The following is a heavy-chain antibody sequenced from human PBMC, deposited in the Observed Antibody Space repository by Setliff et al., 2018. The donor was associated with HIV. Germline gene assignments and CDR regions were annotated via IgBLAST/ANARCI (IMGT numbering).Heavy chain of an antibody. CDR2: IDHSGST. Sequence: TLSLTCAVYGGSFIDHKWRWIRQSPGKGLEWIGDIDHSGSTNYNPSLKSRVTISVDTSTKRFSLRMKSVTAADTAVYYCARGQLVLRGTNFYYTDVWGKGTSVTVSS. CDR3: ARGQLVLRGTNFYYTDV. D-gene: IGHD5-12*01. CDR1: GGSFIDHK. V-gene: IGHV4-34*01. J-gene: IGHJ6*03.